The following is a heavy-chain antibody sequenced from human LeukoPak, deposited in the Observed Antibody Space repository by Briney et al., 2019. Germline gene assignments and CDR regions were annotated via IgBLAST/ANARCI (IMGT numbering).Heavy chain of an antibody. CDR3: ARVVSNGDRAAFDI. V-gene: IGHV4-59*01. CDR1: GGSISHYY. D-gene: IGHD2-8*01. Sequence: PSETLSLTCSASGGSISHYYWTWIRQPPGKGLEWIGYLYYSGSTYYNPSLKGRVTISLDTSKNQVSLTLSSVTAADTAVYYCARVVSNGDRAAFDIWGQGTMITVSS. J-gene: IGHJ3*02. CDR2: LYYSGST.